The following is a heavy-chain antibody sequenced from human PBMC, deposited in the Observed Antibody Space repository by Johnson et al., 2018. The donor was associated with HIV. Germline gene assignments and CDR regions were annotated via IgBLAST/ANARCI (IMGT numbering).Heavy chain of an antibody. CDR1: NFTFKDYY. V-gene: IGHV3-11*04. CDR2: ISGSNK. J-gene: IGHJ3*01. CDR3: VKDVGDGYNRWGVFDF. D-gene: IGHD5-24*01. Sequence: QVQLVESGGDLIKPGGSLRLSCAASNFTFKDYYMNWIRQAPGKGLEWISYISGSNKFYLDSVKGRFTISRDNSKNTMYLQMTSLRAEDAAVYYCVKDVGDGYNRWGVFDFWGQGTMVTVSS.